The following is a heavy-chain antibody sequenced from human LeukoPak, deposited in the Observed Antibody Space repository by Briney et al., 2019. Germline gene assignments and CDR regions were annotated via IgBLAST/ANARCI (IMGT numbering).Heavy chain of an antibody. CDR2: IYYSGST. Sequence: SETLSLTCTVSGGSISSYYWSWIRQPPGKGLEWIGYIYYSGSTNYNPSLKSRVTISVDTSKNQFSLKLSSVTAAETAVYYCARRGHGDYSNFDYWGQGTLVTVSS. CDR1: GGSISSYY. CDR3: ARRGHGDYSNFDY. J-gene: IGHJ4*02. V-gene: IGHV4-59*12. D-gene: IGHD4-17*01.